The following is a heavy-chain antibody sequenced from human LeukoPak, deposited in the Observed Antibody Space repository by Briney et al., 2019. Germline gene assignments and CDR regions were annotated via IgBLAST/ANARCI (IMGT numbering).Heavy chain of an antibody. Sequence: PSETLSLTCAVYGGSFSGYYWSWIHQPPGKGLEWIGEINHSGSTNYNPSLKSRVTISVDTSKNQFSLKLSSVTAADTAVYYCARRGSGSYYARGFDPWGQGTLVTVSS. CDR2: INHSGST. CDR1: GGSFSGYY. J-gene: IGHJ5*02. D-gene: IGHD3-10*01. CDR3: ARRGSGSYYARGFDP. V-gene: IGHV4-34*01.